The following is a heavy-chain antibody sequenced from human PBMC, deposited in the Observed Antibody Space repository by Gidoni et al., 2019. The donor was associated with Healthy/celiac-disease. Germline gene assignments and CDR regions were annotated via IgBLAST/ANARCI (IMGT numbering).Heavy chain of an antibody. D-gene: IGHD3-10*01. Sequence: EVQLVESGGGLVQPGGSLSLSCAASGFTFSSYAMHWVRQAPGKGLEYVSAISSNGGSTYYANSVKGRFTISRDNSKNTLYLQMGSLRAEDMAVYYCARGDSTMVREKLFDYWGQGTLVTVSS. CDR1: GFTFSSYA. J-gene: IGHJ4*02. V-gene: IGHV3-64*01. CDR3: ARGDSTMVREKLFDY. CDR2: ISSNGGST.